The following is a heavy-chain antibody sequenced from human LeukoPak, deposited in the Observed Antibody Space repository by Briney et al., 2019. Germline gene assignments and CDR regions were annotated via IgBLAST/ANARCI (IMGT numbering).Heavy chain of an antibody. CDR2: IYHSGST. CDR1: GGSISSGGYS. CDR3: ARADSGYDSPFDY. D-gene: IGHD5-12*01. Sequence: SQTLSLTCAVSGGSISSGGYSWSWIRQPPGKGLEWIGYIYHSGSTYYNPSLKSLVTISVDRSKNQFSLKLSSVTAADTAVYYCARADSGYDSPFDYWGQGTLVTVSS. V-gene: IGHV4-30-2*01. J-gene: IGHJ4*02.